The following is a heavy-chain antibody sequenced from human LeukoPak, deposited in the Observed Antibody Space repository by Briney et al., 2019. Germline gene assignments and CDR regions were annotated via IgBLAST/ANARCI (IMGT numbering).Heavy chain of an antibody. CDR3: AKEVRESAWYYFDY. J-gene: IGHJ4*02. V-gene: IGHV3-53*01. D-gene: IGHD3-10*01. CDR2: IYTDGRT. CDR1: GPTVRSNY. Sequence: GGSLRLSCATSGPTVRSNYMTWVRQAPGKGLEWVSFIYTDGRTYYADSVKGRFTISRDNSKNTLYLQMNSLRAEDTAVYYCAKEVRESAWYYFDYWGQGTLVTVSS.